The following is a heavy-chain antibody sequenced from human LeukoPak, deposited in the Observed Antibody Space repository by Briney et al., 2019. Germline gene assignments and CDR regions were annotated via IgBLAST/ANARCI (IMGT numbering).Heavy chain of an antibody. V-gene: IGHV1-8*03. D-gene: IGHD3-16*01. CDR1: GYTFTIYD. CDR2: MNPNSGDT. Sequence: ASVKVSCKASGYTFTIYDINWVRQATGQGLEWMGWMNPNSGDTGYAQKFQGRVTITWNTSISTAYMELSSLRSEDTAVYYCAKEVLGGRFDYWGQGTLVTVSS. J-gene: IGHJ4*02. CDR3: AKEVLGGRFDY.